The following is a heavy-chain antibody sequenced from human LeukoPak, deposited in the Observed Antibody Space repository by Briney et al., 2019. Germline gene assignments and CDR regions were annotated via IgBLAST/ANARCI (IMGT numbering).Heavy chain of an antibody. CDR2: IYYSGST. V-gene: IGHV4-39*01. J-gene: IGHJ4*02. CDR3: ASSPSGYWWNFDC. D-gene: IGHD3-22*01. Sequence: SETLSLTCTVSGGSISSSSYYWGWIRQPPGKGLEWIGSIYYSGSTYYNPSLKSRVTISVDTSKNQFSLKLSSVTAADTAVYYCASSPSGYWWNFDCWGQGTLVTVSS. CDR1: GGSISSSSYY.